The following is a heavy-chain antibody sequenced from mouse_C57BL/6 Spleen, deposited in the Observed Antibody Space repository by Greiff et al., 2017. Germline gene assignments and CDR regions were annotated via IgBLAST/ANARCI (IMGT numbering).Heavy chain of an antibody. CDR1: GFNIKDYY. V-gene: IGHV14-2*01. D-gene: IGHD1-1*01. CDR3: ARRIIHYYGSSRYYAMDY. CDR2: IDPEDGET. Sequence: VQLQQSGAELVKPGASVKLSCTASGFNIKDYYMHWVKQRTEQGLEWIGRIDPEDGETKYAQKFQGKATITADTSSNTAYLQLSSLTSEDTAVYYCARRIIHYYGSSRYYAMDYWGQGTSVTVSS. J-gene: IGHJ4*01.